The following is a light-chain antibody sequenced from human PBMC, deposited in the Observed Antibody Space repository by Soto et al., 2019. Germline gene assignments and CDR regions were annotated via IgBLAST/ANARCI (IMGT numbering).Light chain of an antibody. CDR3: CSYAGSLWV. Sequence: QSALTQPPSASGSPGQSVTISCTGTSSDVGGYNYVSWYQQHPGKAPKVMIYEVSKRPSGVPDRFSGSKSGNTASLTVSGLQAEDEADYYCCSYAGSLWVFGGGTKVTVL. CDR1: SSDVGGYNY. V-gene: IGLV2-8*01. CDR2: EVS. J-gene: IGLJ3*02.